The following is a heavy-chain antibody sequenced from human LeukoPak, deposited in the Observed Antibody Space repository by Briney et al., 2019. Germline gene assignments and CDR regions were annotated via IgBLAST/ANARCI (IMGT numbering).Heavy chain of an antibody. CDR1: GYTFTSYH. Sequence: GASVQVSYKPSGYTFTSYHINWVRQATRQGLEWMGWMSPNSGDTDFAQKFQGRVTMTRNTSITTAYMELSSLRSDDTAIYYCARGVAAGYDYWGQGTLVTVSS. J-gene: IGHJ4*02. V-gene: IGHV1-8*01. CDR2: MSPNSGDT. CDR3: ARGVAAGYDY. D-gene: IGHD6-13*01.